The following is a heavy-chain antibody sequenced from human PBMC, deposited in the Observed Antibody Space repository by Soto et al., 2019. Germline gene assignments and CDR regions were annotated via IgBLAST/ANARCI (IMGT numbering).Heavy chain of an antibody. D-gene: IGHD3-22*01. CDR1: GYTFTSYG. J-gene: IGHJ5*02. V-gene: IGHV1-18*04. CDR3: ARDRGYYDSSGHNWFDP. Sequence: GASLKVSCKASGYTFTSYGISWVRQAPGQGLEWMGWISAYNGNTNYAQKLQGRVTMTTDTSTSTAYMELRSLRSDDTAVYYCARDRGYYDSSGHNWFDPWGQGTLVTVSS. CDR2: ISAYNGNT.